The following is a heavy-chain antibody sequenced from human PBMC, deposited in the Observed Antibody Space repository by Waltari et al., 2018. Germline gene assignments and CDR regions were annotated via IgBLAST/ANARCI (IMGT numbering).Heavy chain of an antibody. D-gene: IGHD1-26*01. CDR2: IYYSGST. Sequence: QVQLQESGPGLVKPSETLSLTCTVSGGSISSHYWSWIRQPPGKGLEWIGYIYYSGSTNYNPSLKSRVTISVDTSKNQFSLKLSSVTAADTAVYYCARGLRREPLDYWGQGTLVTVSS. CDR1: GGSISSHY. J-gene: IGHJ4*02. CDR3: ARGLRREPLDY. V-gene: IGHV4-59*11.